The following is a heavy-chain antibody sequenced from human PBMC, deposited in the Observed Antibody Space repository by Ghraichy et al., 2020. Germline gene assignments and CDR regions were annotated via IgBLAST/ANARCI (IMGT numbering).Heavy chain of an antibody. CDR2: INHSGST. D-gene: IGHD6-19*01. CDR1: GGSFSGYY. V-gene: IGHV4-34*01. Sequence: SQTLSLTCAVYGGSFSGYYWSWIRQPPGKGLEWIGEINHSGSTNYNPSLKSRVTISVDTSKNQFSLKLSSVTAADTAVYYCARARWLGSVYYYYYYYMDVWGKGTTVTVSS. CDR3: ARARWLGSVYYYYYYYMDV. J-gene: IGHJ6*03.